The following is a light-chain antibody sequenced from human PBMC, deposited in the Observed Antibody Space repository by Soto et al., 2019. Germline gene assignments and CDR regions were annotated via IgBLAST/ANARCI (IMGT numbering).Light chain of an antibody. Sequence: QSALTQPSSVSGYPGQSITISCTGGSSDVGGYNYVSWYQQYPGKAPKFMTYDVSKRPSGVSNRFSGSKSGNTASLTITGLQAEDEADYYCSSYTSSTTVVFGGGTKLTVL. CDR1: SSDVGGYNY. J-gene: IGLJ2*01. CDR3: SSYTSSTTVV. V-gene: IGLV2-14*01. CDR2: DVS.